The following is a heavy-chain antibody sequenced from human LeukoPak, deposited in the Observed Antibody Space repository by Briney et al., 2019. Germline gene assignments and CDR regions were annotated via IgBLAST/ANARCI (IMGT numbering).Heavy chain of an antibody. CDR3: ARVGMTIVTPYYFDF. V-gene: IGHV1-69*04. D-gene: IGHD3-3*01. Sequence: VASVKVSRKASVGTFSSYAICWVRQAPRQGLEWMGRIIPILGIANYAQKFQARVTITADKSTTTAYMQLSMLRAEETAVYYCARVGMTIVTPYYFDFWGQGTLVTVSS. CDR1: VGTFSSYA. J-gene: IGHJ4*02. CDR2: IIPILGIA.